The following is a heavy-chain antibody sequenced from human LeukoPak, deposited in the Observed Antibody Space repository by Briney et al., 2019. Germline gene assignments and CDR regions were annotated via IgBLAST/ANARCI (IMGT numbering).Heavy chain of an antibody. J-gene: IGHJ6*03. D-gene: IGHD4-17*01. Sequence: PSETLSLTCTVSGGSISSYYWSWIRQPPGKGLEWIGYIYYSGSTNYNPSLKSRVTISVDTSKNQFSLKLSSVTAADTAVYYCARDSPMTTVTIDYYYMHVWGEGTTDTVSS. V-gene: IGHV4-59*01. CDR2: IYYSGST. CDR1: GGSISSYY. CDR3: ARDSPMTTVTIDYYYMHV.